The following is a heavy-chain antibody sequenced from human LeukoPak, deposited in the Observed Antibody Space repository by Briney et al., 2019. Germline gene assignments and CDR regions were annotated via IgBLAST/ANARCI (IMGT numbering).Heavy chain of an antibody. D-gene: IGHD2-2*01. CDR1: GFTFSTYW. J-gene: IGHJ4*02. CDR2: IKYDGSTT. Sequence: GASLRLSCAPSGFTFSTYWMDCVRHTPGKGLVWVSRIKYDGSTTNYADSVKGRFTISRDNAENTLYLQMNSLKAEDTAVYFCARGVPGFYYFDYWGQGTLVTVSS. V-gene: IGHV3-74*01. CDR3: ARGVPGFYYFDY.